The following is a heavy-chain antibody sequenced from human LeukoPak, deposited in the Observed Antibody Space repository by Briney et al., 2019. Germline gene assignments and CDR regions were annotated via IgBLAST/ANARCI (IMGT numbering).Heavy chain of an antibody. V-gene: IGHV3-53*01. Sequence: GGSLRLSCAASGFTFSSNYMSWVRQAPGKGLEWVSVIYSGGSTYYADSVKGRFTISRDNSKNTLYLQMNSLRAEDTAVYYCARVPGTIPYYYYYGMDVWGQGTTVTVSS. CDR2: IYSGGST. CDR1: GFTFSSNY. J-gene: IGHJ6*02. D-gene: IGHD1-1*01. CDR3: ARVPGTIPYYYYYGMDV.